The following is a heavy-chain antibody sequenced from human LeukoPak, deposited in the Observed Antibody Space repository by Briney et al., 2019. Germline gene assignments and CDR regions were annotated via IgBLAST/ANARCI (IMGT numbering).Heavy chain of an antibody. J-gene: IGHJ3*02. CDR3: ARGDDSSGYHDAFDI. Sequence: AAAVKVSCKASGYTFTGYYMHWVRQAPGQGLEWMGWINPNSGGTNYAQKFQGRVTMTRDTSISTAYMELSRLRSDDTAVYYCARGDDSSGYHDAFDIWGQGTMVTVSS. CDR2: INPNSGGT. V-gene: IGHV1-2*02. D-gene: IGHD3-22*01. CDR1: GYTFTGYY.